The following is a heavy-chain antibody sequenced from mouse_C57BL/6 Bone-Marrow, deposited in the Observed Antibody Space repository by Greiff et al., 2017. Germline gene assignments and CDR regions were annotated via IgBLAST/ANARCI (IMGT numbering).Heavy chain of an antibody. V-gene: IGHV5-17*01. CDR2: ISSGRSNI. J-gene: IGHJ4*01. D-gene: IGHD2-1*01. CDR3: ASMVGRGYYAMDY. CDR1: GFTFSDYG. Sequence: DVMLVESGGGLVKPGGSLKLSCAASGFTFSDYGMHWVRQAPEKGLEWVAYISSGRSNIYYADTVTGRFNISRDNAKNTLFLQMTSLRSEDTAMYYCASMVGRGYYAMDYWGQGTSVTVSS.